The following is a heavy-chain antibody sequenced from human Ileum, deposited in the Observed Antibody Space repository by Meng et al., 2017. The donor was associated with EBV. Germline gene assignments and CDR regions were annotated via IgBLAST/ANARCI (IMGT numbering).Heavy chain of an antibody. V-gene: IGHV4-4*02. CDR1: GGPIRRSHW. J-gene: IGHJ4*02. D-gene: IGHD6-19*01. CDR2: IYQSGNT. CDR3: AREDSSGWFRVDY. Sequence: GPGLGKLSGTLSVHCTVSGGPIRRSHWWSWVRQSPEQGLEWIGEIYQSGNTNYNPSLKSRVTISIDRSKNQFSLKLTSVTAADTAVYYCAREDSSGWFRVDYWGPGSLVTVSS.